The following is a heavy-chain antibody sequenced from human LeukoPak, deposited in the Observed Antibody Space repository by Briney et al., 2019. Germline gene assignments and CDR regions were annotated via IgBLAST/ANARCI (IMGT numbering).Heavy chain of an antibody. CDR1: GYTFSSYA. CDR3: ARGAHYYGSGYYLCDY. V-gene: IGHV1-3*01. Sequence: GASVKVSYKASGYTFSSYAMHWVRQAPGQRLEWMGWIISGDGNTKYSQKFQGRVTITADESTSTAYMELSSLRSEDTAVYYCARGAHYYGSGYYLCDYWGQGTLVTVSS. D-gene: IGHD3-22*01. J-gene: IGHJ4*02. CDR2: IISGDGNT.